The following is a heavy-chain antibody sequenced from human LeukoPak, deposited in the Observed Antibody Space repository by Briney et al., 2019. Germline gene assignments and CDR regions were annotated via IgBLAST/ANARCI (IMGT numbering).Heavy chain of an antibody. CDR1: GDSISSYY. CDR2: IYYSGST. CDR3: ARGSFSGIHLFPFDY. V-gene: IGHV4-59*01. Sequence: SETLSLTCTVSGDSISSYYWSWIRQPPGKGLEWIRYIYYSGSTNYSPSPKSRVTISVDTSKNQFSVKLSSVTAADTAVYYCARGSFSGIHLFPFDYWGQGTLVTVSS. D-gene: IGHD5-18*01. J-gene: IGHJ4*02.